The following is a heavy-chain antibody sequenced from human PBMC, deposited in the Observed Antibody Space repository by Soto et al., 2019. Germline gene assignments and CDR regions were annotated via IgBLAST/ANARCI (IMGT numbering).Heavy chain of an antibody. CDR2: INPNSGGT. Sequence: ASVKVSCKASGYTFTSYGFSWVRQAPGQGLEWMGWINPNSGGTNYAQKFQGRVTMTRDTSISTAYMELSRLRSDDTAVYYCARDGWGTMVRGAPYGMDVWGQGTTVTVSS. CDR1: GYTFTSYG. V-gene: IGHV1-2*02. CDR3: ARDGWGTMVRGAPYGMDV. J-gene: IGHJ6*02. D-gene: IGHD3-10*01.